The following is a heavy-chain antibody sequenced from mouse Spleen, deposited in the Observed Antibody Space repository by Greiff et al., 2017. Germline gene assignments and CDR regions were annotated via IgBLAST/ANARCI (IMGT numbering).Heavy chain of an antibody. CDR1: GYTFTSYW. V-gene: IGHV1-7*01. CDR3: ARDSAWFAY. Sequence: QVQLKQSGAELAKPGASVKMSCKASGYTFTSYWMHWVKQRPGQGLEWIGYINPSTGYTEYNQKFKDKATLTADKSSSTAYMQLSSLTSEDSAVYYCARDSAWFAYWGQGTLVTVSA. J-gene: IGHJ3*01. CDR2: INPSTGYT.